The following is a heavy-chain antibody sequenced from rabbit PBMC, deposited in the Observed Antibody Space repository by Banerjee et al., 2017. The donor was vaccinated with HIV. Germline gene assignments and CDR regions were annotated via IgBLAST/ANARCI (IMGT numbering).Heavy chain of an antibody. CDR2: IYISSGST. V-gene: IGHV1S40*01. D-gene: IGHD1-1*01. CDR3: ARDLYDSGSAYYTLGLGL. CDR1: GFTLSTYW. J-gene: IGHJ6*01. Sequence: QSLEESGGDLVKPGASLTLTCTASGFTLSTYWMCWVRQAPGKGLELIACIYISSGSTYYATWAKGRFTISKTSSTTVTLQMTSLTAADTATYFCARDLYDSGSAYYTLGLGLWGQGTPRHRL.